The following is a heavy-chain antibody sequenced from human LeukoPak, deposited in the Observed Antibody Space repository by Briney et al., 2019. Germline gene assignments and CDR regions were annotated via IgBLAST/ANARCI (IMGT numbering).Heavy chain of an antibody. V-gene: IGHV4-39*07. CDR1: GGSISSSSYY. CDR3: ARVVRRTSIDY. J-gene: IGHJ4*02. Sequence: SETLSLTCTVSGGSISSSSYYWGWIRQPPGEGLEWIGSIYYSGSTYYNPSLKSRVTISVDTSKNQFSLKLSSVTAADTAVYYCARVVRRTSIDYWGQGTLVTVSS. D-gene: IGHD3-16*02. CDR2: IYYSGST.